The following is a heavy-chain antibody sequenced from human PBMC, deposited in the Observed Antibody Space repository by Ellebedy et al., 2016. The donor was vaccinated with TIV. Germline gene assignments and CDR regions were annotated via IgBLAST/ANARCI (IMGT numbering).Heavy chain of an antibody. V-gene: IGHV3-21*01. CDR1: GFSFSNFG. CDR2: ISRSGNYV. J-gene: IGHJ2*01. Sequence: GGSLRLSXTASGFSFSNFGMSWVRQVPGKGLEWASSISRSGNYVYYADSLKGRLTISRDNANNSLFLQMNSLTGEDTAVYYCAKKARDWYFDVWGRGTLVTVSS. CDR3: AKKARDWYFDV.